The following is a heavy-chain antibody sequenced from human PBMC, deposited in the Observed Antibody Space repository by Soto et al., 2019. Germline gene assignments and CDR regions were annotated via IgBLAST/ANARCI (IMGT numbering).Heavy chain of an antibody. CDR3: AKRHDSSAYPFSYFFDY. V-gene: IGHV3-23*05. CDR2: SDTNGGTT. CDR1: GFTFNTYA. J-gene: IGHJ4*02. Sequence: EVQLLESGGGLVQPGGSLRLSCEASGFTFNTYAMTWVRQAPGKRLDWVSSDTNGGTTYYADPVRGRFTISRDNSKKTRYLQMDSLRAEDTAIYYCAKRHDSSAYPFSYFFDYWGQGTLVTVSS. D-gene: IGHD3-22*01.